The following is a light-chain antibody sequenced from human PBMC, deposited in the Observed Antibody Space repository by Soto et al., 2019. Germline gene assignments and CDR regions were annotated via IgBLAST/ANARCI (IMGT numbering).Light chain of an antibody. Sequence: QSALTQPASVSGSPGQSITLSCTGTSSDVGAYNYVSWYQQHPGKAPKLMLYEVSNRPSGVSNRFSGSKSGNTASLTISGLQAEDEADYYCSSYTTTSTRVVFGGGTSSPS. CDR2: EVS. J-gene: IGLJ3*02. V-gene: IGLV2-14*01. CDR3: SSYTTTSTRVV. CDR1: SSDVGAYNY.